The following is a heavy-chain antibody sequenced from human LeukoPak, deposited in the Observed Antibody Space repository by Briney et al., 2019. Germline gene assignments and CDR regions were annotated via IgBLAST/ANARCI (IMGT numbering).Heavy chain of an antibody. CDR2: IYYSGST. CDR3: ARDGHYDSSGYYYLFDY. CDR1: GGSISSSSYY. J-gene: IGHJ4*02. Sequence: SETLSLTCTVSGGSISSSSYYWGWIRQPPGKGLEWIGSIYYSGSTYYNPSLKSRVTISVDTSKNQFSLKLSSVTAADTAVYYCARDGHYDSSGYYYLFDYWGQGTLVTVSS. D-gene: IGHD3-22*01. V-gene: IGHV4-39*07.